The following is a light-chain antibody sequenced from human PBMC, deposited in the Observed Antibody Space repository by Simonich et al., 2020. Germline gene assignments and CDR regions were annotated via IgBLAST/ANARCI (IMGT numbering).Light chain of an antibody. J-gene: IGLJ3*02. Sequence: QSALTQPASVSGSPGQSITISCTGTSSDVGGYNYVSWYQQHPGKAPKLMIYDVSKRPSGVSNRFSGAKSGNTASLTTSGLQAEDEADYYCSSYTSSSTWVFGGGTKPTVL. CDR2: DVS. CDR3: SSYTSSSTWV. CDR1: SSDVGGYNY. V-gene: IGLV2-14*01.